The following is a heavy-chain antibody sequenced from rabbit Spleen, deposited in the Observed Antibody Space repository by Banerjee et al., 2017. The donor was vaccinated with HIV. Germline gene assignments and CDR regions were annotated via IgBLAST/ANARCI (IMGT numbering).Heavy chain of an antibody. Sequence: QSLEESGGDLVNPDESLTLTCKASGFSFNSYYYMCWVSQAHGKGLEWIACIEGGSSAFSYFASRAKGRFTISKTSSTTVTLQMTSLTAADTATYFCARETSSGWGIVSFYFSLWGPGTLVTVS. D-gene: IGHD4-1*01. CDR2: IEGGSSAFS. J-gene: IGHJ4*01. CDR3: ARETSSGWGIVSFYFSL. CDR1: GFSFNSYYY. V-gene: IGHV1S40*01.